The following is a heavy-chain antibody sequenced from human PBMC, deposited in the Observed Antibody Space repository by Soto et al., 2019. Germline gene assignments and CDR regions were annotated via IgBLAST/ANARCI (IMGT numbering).Heavy chain of an antibody. V-gene: IGHV4-59*08. Sequence: PSETLSLTCTVSGGSMISYYWSWIRQPPGRGLEWIGFIYYAGSTKYNPSLNSRVTISVDTSKNQFSLKLSSVTAADTAVYYCARGKILRFLEWSPDYYYYYGMDVWGQGTTVTVSS. CDR3: ARGKILRFLEWSPDYYYYYGMDV. CDR2: IYYAGST. J-gene: IGHJ6*02. D-gene: IGHD3-3*01. CDR1: GGSMISYY.